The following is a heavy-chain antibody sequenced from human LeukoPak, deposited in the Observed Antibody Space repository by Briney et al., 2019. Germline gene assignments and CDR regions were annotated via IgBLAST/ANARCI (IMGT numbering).Heavy chain of an antibody. J-gene: IGHJ6*03. CDR3: AKDHRSSWCPYYYYMDV. CDR2: IWYDGSNK. V-gene: IGHV3-33*06. D-gene: IGHD6-13*01. Sequence: GRSLRLSCAASGFTFSSYGMHWVRQAPGKGLEWVAVIWYDGSNKYYADSVKGRFTISRDNSKNTLYLQMNSLRAEDTAVYYCAKDHRSSWCPYYYYMDVWGKGTTVTVSS. CDR1: GFTFSSYG.